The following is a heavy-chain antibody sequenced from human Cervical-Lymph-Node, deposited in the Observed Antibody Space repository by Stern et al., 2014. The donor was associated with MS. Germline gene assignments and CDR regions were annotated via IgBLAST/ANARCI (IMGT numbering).Heavy chain of an antibody. CDR2: IKRDGSST. D-gene: IGHD4-23*01. J-gene: IGHJ4*02. CDR3: ARVGYGGNSAFDY. Sequence: VQLVESGGGLVQPGGSLRLSCAASGFTFSSYWMHWVRQAPGKGLVWVSRIKRDGSSTSYADSVKGRFTISRDNAKNTLYLQMNSLRAEDTAVYYCARVGYGGNSAFDYWGQGTLVTVSS. V-gene: IGHV3-74*02. CDR1: GFTFSSYW.